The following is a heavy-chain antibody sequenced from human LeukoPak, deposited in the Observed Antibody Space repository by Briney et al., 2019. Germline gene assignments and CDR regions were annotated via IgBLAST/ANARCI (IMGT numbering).Heavy chain of an antibody. D-gene: IGHD3-10*01. J-gene: IGHJ3*02. V-gene: IGHV1-2*02. CDR3: ARGGSFHQFDI. CDR1: GYRFTDYW. Sequence: ASVKISCKASGYRFTDYWIQWVRQAPGQGLEWMGWINTKTGGAIYAQKFQGRVTMTRDTSVTTSYMDLSRLTSDDTAVYYCARGGSFHQFDIWGQGTMVIVST. CDR2: INTKTGGA.